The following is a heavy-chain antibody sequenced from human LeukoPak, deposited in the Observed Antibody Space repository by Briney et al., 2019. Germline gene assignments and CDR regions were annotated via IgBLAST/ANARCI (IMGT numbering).Heavy chain of an antibody. J-gene: IGHJ6*02. V-gene: IGHV4-59*01. CDR1: GVSISSYY. CDR3: AGTNEKYYHYGMDV. D-gene: IGHD2-8*01. Sequence: SETLSLTCTVSGVSISSYYWSWIRQPPGKGLEWIGYIYYSGSTNYNPSLKSRVTISVDTSKNQFSLKLSSVTAADTAVYYCAGTNEKYYHYGMDVWGQGTTVTVSS. CDR2: IYYSGST.